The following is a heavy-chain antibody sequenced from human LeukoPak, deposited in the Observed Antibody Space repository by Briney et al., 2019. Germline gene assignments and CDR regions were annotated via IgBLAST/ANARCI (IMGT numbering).Heavy chain of an antibody. CDR3: AKWISYFDL. V-gene: IGHV3-23*01. J-gene: IGHJ4*02. CDR2: IGTGGNT. Sequence: GGSLRLSRAASGFTFTSSAMSWVRQSPGKGLEWVSTIGTGGNTYYADSVKGRFTISRDNSKNTLYLQLNSLRAEDTAVYYCAKWISYFDLWDQRALVTVSS. CDR1: GFTFTSSA. D-gene: IGHD5-12*01.